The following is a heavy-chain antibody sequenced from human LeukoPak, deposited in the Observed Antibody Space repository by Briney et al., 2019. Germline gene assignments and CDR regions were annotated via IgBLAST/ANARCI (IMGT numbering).Heavy chain of an antibody. CDR1: GGTFSSYA. Sequence: RASVKVSCKASGGTFSSYAISWVRQAPGQGLEWMGGIIPIFGTANYAQKFQGRVTMTRDMSTSTVYMELSSLRSEDTAVYYCARDGVLRYFDWLLVASAEYFQHWGQGTLVTVSS. D-gene: IGHD3-9*01. CDR3: ARDGVLRYFDWLLVASAEYFQH. J-gene: IGHJ1*01. V-gene: IGHV1-69*05. CDR2: IIPIFGTA.